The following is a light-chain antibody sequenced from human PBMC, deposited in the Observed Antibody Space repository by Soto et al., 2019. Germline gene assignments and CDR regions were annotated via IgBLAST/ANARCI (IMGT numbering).Light chain of an antibody. CDR1: QTVSSS. CDR3: QQHLNWPLT. Sequence: EILFTQSPATLSLSPRERATLSCRASQTVSSSLAWYQQKPGQAPRLLIYEASNRGTGIPARFSGSGSGADFTLTISSLEPEDFALYYCQQHLNWPLTFGGGTKVDIK. J-gene: IGKJ4*01. CDR2: EAS. V-gene: IGKV3-11*01.